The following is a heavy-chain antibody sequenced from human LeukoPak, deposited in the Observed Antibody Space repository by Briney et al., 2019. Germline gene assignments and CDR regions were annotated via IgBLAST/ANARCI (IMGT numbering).Heavy chain of an antibody. J-gene: IGHJ6*03. CDR2: ISSSGSTI. CDR3: ARGRHRVYYYSYMDV. V-gene: IGHV3-48*03. CDR1: GFTFSSYE. Sequence: PGGSLRLSCAASGFTFSSYEMNWVRQAPGKGLEWVSYISSSGSTIYYADSVKGRFTISRDNAKNSLYLQMNSLRAEDTAVYYCARGRHRVYYYSYMDVWGKGTTVTVSS.